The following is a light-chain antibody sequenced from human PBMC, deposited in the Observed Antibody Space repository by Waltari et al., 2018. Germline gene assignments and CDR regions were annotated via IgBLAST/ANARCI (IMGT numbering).Light chain of an antibody. J-gene: IGLJ3*02. CDR1: SSNIGSNY. CDR2: RNN. V-gene: IGLV1-47*01. Sequence: QSVLTQPPSASGTPRQRVTISCSGRSSNIGSNYVYWYQHVPGAAPKLLIYRNNQRPSGVPDRFSGSKSGTSASLAISVLRSEDEADYYCAAWDDSLSRWLLGGGTKLTVL. CDR3: AAWDDSLSRWL.